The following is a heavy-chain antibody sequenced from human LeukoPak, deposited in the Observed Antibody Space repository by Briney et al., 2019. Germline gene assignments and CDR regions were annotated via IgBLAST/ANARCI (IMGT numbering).Heavy chain of an antibody. V-gene: IGHV3-23*01. D-gene: IGHD6-19*01. J-gene: IGHJ6*04. CDR1: GFTFSNYG. CDR2: ISGSSGSA. CDR3: AKGSVAGTLYYYGMDV. Sequence: HPGGSLRLSCAASGFTFSNYGMSWVRQAPGKGLEWVSAISGSSGSAYYADCVKGRFTISRDNSNNTLYLQMNSLRAGDTAEYFCAKGSVAGTLYYYGMDVRGKGTTVTVSS.